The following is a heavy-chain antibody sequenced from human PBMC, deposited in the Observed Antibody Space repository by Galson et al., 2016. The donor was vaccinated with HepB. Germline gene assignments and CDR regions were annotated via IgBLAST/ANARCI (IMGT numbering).Heavy chain of an antibody. D-gene: IGHD5-24*01. CDR1: GYTFTSYS. J-gene: IGHJ4*02. CDR3: TRNAGGYNFGD. CDR2: INTDNGNT. V-gene: IGHV1-3*04. Sequence: SVKVSCKASGYTFTSYSVHWVRQAPGQSLEWMGWINTDNGNTKYSQKFQGRVTITRDKSATIAYMELSNLISEDTAVYYCTRNAGGYNFGDWGQGTLVTVSS.